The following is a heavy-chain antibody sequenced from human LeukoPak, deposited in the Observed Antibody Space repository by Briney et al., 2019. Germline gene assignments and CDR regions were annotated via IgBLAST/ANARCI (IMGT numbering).Heavy chain of an antibody. Sequence: PGGALRLSCAASGFTFSSYGMHWVRQAPGKGLEWVAFIRYDGSNKYYADSVKGRFTISRDNSKNTLYLQMNSLRAEDTAVYYCAKMRIYCYYMDVWGKGTTVTVSS. J-gene: IGHJ6*03. CDR2: IRYDGSNK. V-gene: IGHV3-30*02. CDR3: AKMRIYCYYMDV. CDR1: GFTFSSYG.